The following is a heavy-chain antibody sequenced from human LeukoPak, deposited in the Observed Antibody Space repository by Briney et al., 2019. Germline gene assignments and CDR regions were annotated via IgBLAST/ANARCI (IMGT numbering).Heavy chain of an antibody. CDR1: GFNFSNSW. CDR2: IKQDGNEK. CDR3: ATTRGGRFGESHY. V-gene: IGHV3-7*03. J-gene: IGHJ4*02. Sequence: PGGSLRLSCAASGFNFSNSWMNWVRQAPGKGLEWVANIKQDGNEKYYVDSVRGRFSISRENAKNSLYLQMNSLRPEDTAVYYCATTRGGRFGESHYWGQGTLVTVSS. D-gene: IGHD3-10*01.